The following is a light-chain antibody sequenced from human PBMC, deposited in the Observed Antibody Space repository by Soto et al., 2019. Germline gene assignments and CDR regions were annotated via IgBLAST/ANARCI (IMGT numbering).Light chain of an antibody. V-gene: IGLV1-44*01. J-gene: IGLJ3*02. CDR3: ASWDDSLNSRV. CDR1: SSNIGSNT. CDR2: INN. Sequence: QAVVTQPPSASGTPGQRVTISCSGSSSNIGSNTVNWYQQVPGTAPKLLIQINNQRPSGVPDRFSGSKSGTSASLAISGLQSEDEADYYCASWDDSLNSRVFGGGTKLTVL.